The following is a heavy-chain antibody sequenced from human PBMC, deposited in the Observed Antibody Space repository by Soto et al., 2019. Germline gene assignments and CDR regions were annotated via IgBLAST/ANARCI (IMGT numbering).Heavy chain of an antibody. CDR3: ARRYGYSFDY. D-gene: IGHD1-1*01. Sequence: QVQLQESGPGLVKPSETLSLTCTVSGGSISSYYWSWIRQPPGKGLEWIGYIYYSGSTNYNPSLKSRVTISVDTSKNQFSLKPSSATAADTAVYYCARRYGYSFDYWGQGTLVTVSS. V-gene: IGHV4-59*08. CDR1: GGSISSYY. J-gene: IGHJ4*02. CDR2: IYYSGST.